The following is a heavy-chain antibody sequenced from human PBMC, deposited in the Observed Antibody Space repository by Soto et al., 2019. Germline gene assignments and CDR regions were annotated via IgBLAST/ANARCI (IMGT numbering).Heavy chain of an antibody. CDR3: ATNSGRTSYYGLDY. D-gene: IGHD2-15*01. J-gene: IGHJ4*02. CDR2: ISGSGGST. CDR1: GFTFSSYA. V-gene: IGHV3-23*01. Sequence: EVQLLESGGGLVQPGGSLRLSCVASGFTFSSYAMSWVRQAPGKGLEWVSGISGSGGSTYYADSMNGRFTISRDNSNNTLYLQMNRLRAEDTAVYYSATNSGRTSYYGLDYWGQGTLVTVSS.